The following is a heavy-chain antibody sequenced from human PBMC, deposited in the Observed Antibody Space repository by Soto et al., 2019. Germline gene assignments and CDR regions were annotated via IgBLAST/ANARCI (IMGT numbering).Heavy chain of an antibody. CDR3: TKYASSSWSLFDF. CDR1: GFTFSSYA. J-gene: IGHJ4*02. V-gene: IGHV3-23*01. Sequence: GGSLRLSCAASGFTFSSYAMSWVRQAPGKGLEWVAAVTGSGDSTYYADSVKGRFTISRDNSRNTLYLQMNSLRAEGTAVYYCTKYASSSWSLFDFWGQGTQVTVSS. CDR2: VTGSGDST. D-gene: IGHD6-13*01.